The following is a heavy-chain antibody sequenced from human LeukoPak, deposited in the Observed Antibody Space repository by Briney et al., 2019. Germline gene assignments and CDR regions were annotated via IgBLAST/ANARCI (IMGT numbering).Heavy chain of an antibody. CDR2: ISWNSGSI. J-gene: IGHJ5*02. CDR1: GFTFDDYA. D-gene: IGHD3-10*01. V-gene: IGHV3-9*01. CDR3: AKGTGMVRGVMFGNWFDP. Sequence: GGSLRLSCAASGFTFDDYAMHWVRQAPGKGLEWVSGISWNSGSIGYADSVKGRFTISRDNAKNSLYLQMNSLRAEDTALYYCAKGTGMVRGVMFGNWFDPWGQGTLVTVSS.